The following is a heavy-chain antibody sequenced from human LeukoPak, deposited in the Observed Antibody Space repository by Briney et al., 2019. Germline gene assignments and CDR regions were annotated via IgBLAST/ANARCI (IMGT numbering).Heavy chain of an antibody. CDR1: RGSISTSNYY. D-gene: IGHD6-6*01. CDR2: IFYSGST. Sequence: PSETLSLTCTVSRGSISTSNYYWGWVRQPPGKALEWIGNIFYSGSTYYSPSLKSRVTISLDTSRNQFSLKLNSVTAADTAVYYCARAMSIAARLQTIFDYWGQGTLVTVSS. J-gene: IGHJ4*02. CDR3: ARAMSIAARLQTIFDY. V-gene: IGHV4-39*07.